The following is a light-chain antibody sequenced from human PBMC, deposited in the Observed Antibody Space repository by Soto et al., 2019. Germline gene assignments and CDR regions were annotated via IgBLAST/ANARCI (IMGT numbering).Light chain of an antibody. V-gene: IGKV3-20*01. CDR3: QQYVSSRVT. J-gene: IGKJ5*01. CDR2: GAS. CDR1: QSVSSSY. Sequence: EILLTQSPGTLSLSPGERATLSCRASQSVSSSYLAWYQQKPGQAPRLLIYGASSRATGIPDRFSGSGSGTDFTLTISRLEPDFFSEYYCQQYVSSRVTFGHGPRLESK.